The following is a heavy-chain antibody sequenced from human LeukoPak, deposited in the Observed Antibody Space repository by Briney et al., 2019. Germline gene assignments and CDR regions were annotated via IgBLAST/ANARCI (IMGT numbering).Heavy chain of an antibody. CDR1: GGSISSYY. Sequence: PSETLSLTCTVSGGSISSYYWSWIRQPPGKELEWIGYLYYSGSTNYNPSFKSRVTMSVDTSKNQFSLELNSMTAADTAVYFCARGRYNDYGFDYWGQGTLVTVSS. V-gene: IGHV4-59*01. D-gene: IGHD4-17*01. CDR2: LYYSGST. J-gene: IGHJ4*02. CDR3: ARGRYNDYGFDY.